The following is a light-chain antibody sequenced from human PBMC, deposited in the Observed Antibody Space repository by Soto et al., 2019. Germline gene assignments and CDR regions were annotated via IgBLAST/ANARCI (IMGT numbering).Light chain of an antibody. CDR1: SSDITNYNF. J-gene: IGLJ2*01. CDR2: VVS. CDR3: SSYAGSNVV. V-gene: IGLV2-8*01. Sequence: QSALTQPPSASGSPGQSVTIACTGTSSDITNYNFVTWYQHHPGKAPKLMIYVVSKRPSGVPDRFSGSKSGNTASLTVSGLQAEDEADYYCSSYAGSNVVFGGGTKVTVL.